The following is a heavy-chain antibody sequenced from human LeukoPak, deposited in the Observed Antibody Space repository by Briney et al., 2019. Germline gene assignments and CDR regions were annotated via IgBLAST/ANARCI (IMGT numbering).Heavy chain of an antibody. J-gene: IGHJ4*02. CDR2: ISGSGGST. D-gene: IGHD6-19*01. V-gene: IGHV3-23*01. Sequence: GGSLRLSCAASGFTFSSYAMSWVRQAPGKGLEWVSAISGSGGSTYYADSVKGRFTISRDNSKNTLYLQINSLRAEDTAVYYCAKDHLPGIVVADRDYWGQGTLVTVSS. CDR1: GFTFSSYA. CDR3: AKDHLPGIVVADRDY.